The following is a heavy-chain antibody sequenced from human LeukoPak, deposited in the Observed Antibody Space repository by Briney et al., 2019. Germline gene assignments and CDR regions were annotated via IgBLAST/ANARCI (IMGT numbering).Heavy chain of an antibody. D-gene: IGHD5-18*01. CDR2: ISGDGGST. CDR1: GFAFDDYA. V-gene: IGHV3-43*02. J-gene: IGHJ4*02. CDR3: AKVAAMAPYYFDY. Sequence: GGSLRLSCAASGFAFDDYAMHWVRQAPGKGLEWVSLISGDGGSTYYADSVKGRFTISRDNSKNSLYLQVNSLRTEDTALYYCAKVAAMAPYYFDYWGQGTLVTVSS.